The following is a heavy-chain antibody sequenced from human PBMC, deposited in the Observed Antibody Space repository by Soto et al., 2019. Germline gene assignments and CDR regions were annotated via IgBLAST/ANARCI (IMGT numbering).Heavy chain of an antibody. CDR1: GFTFSNYA. V-gene: IGHV3-30-3*01. CDR2: VSYDGSNE. D-gene: IGHD6-25*01. J-gene: IGHJ1*01. Sequence: QVQVVESGGGVVQPGRSLRLSCAASGFTFSNYAMHWVRQAPGKGLEWVAVVSYDGSNEYYVDSVKGRFTISRDNSKNTMYLQMNSLREEDTAVEYCAGGSDGHYNSGCLHDRGVGSLVTVSS. CDR3: AGGSDGHYNSGCLHD.